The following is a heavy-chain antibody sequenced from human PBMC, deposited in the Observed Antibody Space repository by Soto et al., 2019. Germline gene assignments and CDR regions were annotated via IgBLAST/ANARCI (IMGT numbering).Heavy chain of an antibody. CDR1: GGSISSYY. J-gene: IGHJ6*04. CDR2: IYYSGST. CDR3: ARDLRLVGTFDYYYYGMDV. Sequence: SETLSLTCTVSGGSISSYYWSWIRQPPGKGLEWIGYIYYSGSTNYNPSLKSRVTISVDTSKKQFSLKLSSVTAADTAVYYCARDLRLVGTFDYYYYGMDVCGAGPTVTISS. D-gene: IGHD1-26*01. V-gene: IGHV4-59*01.